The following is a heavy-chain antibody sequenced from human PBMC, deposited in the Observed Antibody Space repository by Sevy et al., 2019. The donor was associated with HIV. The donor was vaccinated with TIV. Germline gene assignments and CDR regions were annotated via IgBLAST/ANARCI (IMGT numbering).Heavy chain of an antibody. Sequence: ASVKVSCKVSGYTLTQLSMHWVRQAPGKGLEWLGSFDPEDGERIYAQKFQGRFTMTEETSTNTAYMDLRSLRSEDTAIYYCATGREYYEGNSGYFDYWGQGTLVTVSS. CDR3: ATGREYYEGNSGYFDY. J-gene: IGHJ4*02. D-gene: IGHD3-3*01. CDR1: GYTLTQLS. CDR2: FDPEDGER. V-gene: IGHV1-24*01.